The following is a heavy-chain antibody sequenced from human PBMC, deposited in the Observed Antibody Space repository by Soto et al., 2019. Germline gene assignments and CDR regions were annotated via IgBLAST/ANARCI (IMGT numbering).Heavy chain of an antibody. CDR1: GFTFSSYG. D-gene: IGHD6-19*01. Sequence: GSLRLSCAASGFTFSSYGMHWVRQAPGKGLEWVAVIWYDGSNKYYADSVKGRFTISRDNSKNTLYLQMNSLRAEDTAVYYCARDIGIAVAGSAFDIWGQGTMVTVSS. CDR3: ARDIGIAVAGSAFDI. V-gene: IGHV3-33*01. CDR2: IWYDGSNK. J-gene: IGHJ3*02.